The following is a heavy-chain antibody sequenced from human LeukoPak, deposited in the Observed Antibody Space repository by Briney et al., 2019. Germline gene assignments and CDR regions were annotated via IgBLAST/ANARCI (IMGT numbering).Heavy chain of an antibody. CDR1: GGSISSYY. J-gene: IGHJ4*02. CDR2: IYTSGST. CDR3: ARGGDSSGYYQYYFDY. D-gene: IGHD3-22*01. Sequence: SETLSLTCTVSGGSISSYYWSWIRQPAGKGLEWIGRIYTSGSTNYNPSLKSRVTMSVDTSKNQFSLKLSSVTAADTAVYYCARGGDSSGYYQYYFDYWGQGTLVTVSS. V-gene: IGHV4-4*07.